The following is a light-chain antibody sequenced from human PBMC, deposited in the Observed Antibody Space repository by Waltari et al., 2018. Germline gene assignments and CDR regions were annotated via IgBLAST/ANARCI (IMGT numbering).Light chain of an antibody. CDR1: SSDIGGYKY. V-gene: IGLV2-8*01. J-gene: IGLJ1*01. CDR3: SSYAGSNNVV. Sequence: QSALTQPPSASGSPGQSVTISCTGTSSDIGGYKYVSWYRQHPGKGPKLLIYEVSKGPAGVPNRFSGSKSGNTASLTVAGLQAEDEADYFCSSYAGSNNVVFGTGTKVTVL. CDR2: EVS.